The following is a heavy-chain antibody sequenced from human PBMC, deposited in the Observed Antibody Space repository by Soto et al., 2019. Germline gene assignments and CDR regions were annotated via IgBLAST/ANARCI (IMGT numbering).Heavy chain of an antibody. D-gene: IGHD5-12*01. Sequence: EVQLVESGGGLVQPGGSLRLSCAASGFTFSSYWMHWVRQAPGKGLVWVSRINRDGSSTSYADSVKGRFTISRDNAKNTLYLQMNRLRAEDTAVYYCARETKIVADFDYWGQGTLVTVSS. J-gene: IGHJ4*02. V-gene: IGHV3-74*01. CDR1: GFTFSSYW. CDR2: INRDGSST. CDR3: ARETKIVADFDY.